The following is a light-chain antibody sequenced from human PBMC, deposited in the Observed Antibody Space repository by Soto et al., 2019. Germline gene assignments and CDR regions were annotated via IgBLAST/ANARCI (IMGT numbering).Light chain of an antibody. CDR2: EGS. CDR1: SSDVGSYNL. J-gene: IGLJ3*02. V-gene: IGLV2-23*01. CDR3: CAYAGSSTSWV. Sequence: QSALTQPASVSGSPGQSITISCTGTSSDVGSYNLVSWYQQHPGKAPKLMIDEGSTRPSGVSTRFAGSKSGNTGSLTISGLQDDDEADYYCCAYAGSSTSWVFGGGTKLTVL.